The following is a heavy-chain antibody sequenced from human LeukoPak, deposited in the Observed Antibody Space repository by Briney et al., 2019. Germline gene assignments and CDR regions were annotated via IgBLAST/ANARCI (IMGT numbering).Heavy chain of an antibody. CDR2: IYSGGST. J-gene: IGHJ4*02. CDR3: ARAVLYYVLVY. D-gene: IGHD3-10*02. CDR1: GFTVSTNY. V-gene: IGHV3-53*01. Sequence: PGGSLRLSCAASGFTVSTNYMSWVRQAPGKGLEWVSVIYSGGSTYYADSVKGRFTISRDNSKNTLYLQMNSLRAEDTAVYYCARAVLYYVLVYWGQGTLVTVSS.